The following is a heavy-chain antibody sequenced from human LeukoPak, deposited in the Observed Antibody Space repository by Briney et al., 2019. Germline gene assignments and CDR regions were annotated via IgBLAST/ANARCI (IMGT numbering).Heavy chain of an antibody. Sequence: GGSLRLSCEASGFTFSGYDMHWVRQATGKGLEWVSAIGTTGGTYYSDSVKGRFTISRENAKNSLDLQMNSLRAGDTAVYYCARSPSYSSSWYALDSWGQGTLVTVSS. CDR1: GFTFSGYD. V-gene: IGHV3-13*01. D-gene: IGHD6-13*01. CDR3: ARSPSYSSSWYALDS. CDR2: IGTTGGT. J-gene: IGHJ4*02.